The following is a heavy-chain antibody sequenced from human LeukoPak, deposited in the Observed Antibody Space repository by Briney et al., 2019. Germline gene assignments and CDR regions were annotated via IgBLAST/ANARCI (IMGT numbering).Heavy chain of an antibody. CDR1: GFTFSNYA. CDR2: IDSGGGT. V-gene: IGHV3-23*01. CDR3: AKGPQGD. J-gene: IGHJ4*02. D-gene: IGHD3-16*01. Sequence: GGSLRLSCAASGFTFSNYAMSWVRQAPGKGLEWVSAIDSGGGTYYAHSMKGRFTISRDNSKNTLYLQLNSLRAEDTAVYYCAKGPQGDWGQGALVTVSS.